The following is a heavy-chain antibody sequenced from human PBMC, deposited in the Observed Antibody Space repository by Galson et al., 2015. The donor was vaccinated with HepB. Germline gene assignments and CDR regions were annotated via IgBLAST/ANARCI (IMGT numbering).Heavy chain of an antibody. D-gene: IGHD4-17*01. CDR1: GGTFSSYA. V-gene: IGHV1-69*13. Sequence: SVKVSCKASGGTFSSYAISWVRQAPGQGLEWMGGIIPIFGTANYAQKFQGRVTITADESTSTAYMELSSLRSEDTAVYYCARAVDYGDYEGAFDIWGQGTMVTVSS. CDR2: IIPIFGTA. J-gene: IGHJ3*02. CDR3: ARAVDYGDYEGAFDI.